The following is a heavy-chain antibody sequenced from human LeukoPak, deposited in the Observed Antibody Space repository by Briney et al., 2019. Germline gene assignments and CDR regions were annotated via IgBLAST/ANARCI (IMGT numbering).Heavy chain of an antibody. D-gene: IGHD4-17*01. J-gene: IGHJ4*02. V-gene: IGHV4-34*01. Sequence: SETLSLTCTVYGGSFSGYYWSWIRQPPGKGLEWIGEINHSGSTNYNPSLKSRVTISVDKSKNQFSVMLTPVTDADTAVYYCARNGEYSADYWGQGTLVTVST. CDR3: ARNGEYSADY. CDR2: INHSGST. CDR1: GGSFSGYY.